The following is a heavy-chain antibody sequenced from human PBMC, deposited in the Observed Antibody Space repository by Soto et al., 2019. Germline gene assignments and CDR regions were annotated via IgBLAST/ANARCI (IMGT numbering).Heavy chain of an antibody. J-gene: IGHJ4*02. CDR1: GGSISSGDYY. V-gene: IGHV4-30-4*01. D-gene: IGHD2-15*01. CDR3: ATGYSYFDY. Sequence: PSETLSLTCPVSGGSISSGDYYWSWIRQPPGKGLEWIGYIYYSGGTYYNPSLQSRVTISVDTSKNQFSLKLSSVTAADTAVYYCATGYSYFDYWGQGTLVTVPQ. CDR2: IYYSGGT.